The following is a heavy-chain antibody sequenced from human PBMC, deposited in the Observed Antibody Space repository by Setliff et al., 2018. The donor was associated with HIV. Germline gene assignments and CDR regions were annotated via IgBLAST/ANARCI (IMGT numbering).Heavy chain of an antibody. CDR3: ARRMADGYNYFDY. V-gene: IGHV1-3*01. CDR2: INAGNGNT. J-gene: IGHJ4*02. Sequence: ASVKVSCKASGYTFTSYAMHWVRQAPGQRLEWMGWINAGNGNTKYSQKFQGRVTITRDTSASTAYMELSSLRSEDTAVYYCARRMADGYNYFDYWGQGTLVTVSS. CDR1: GYTFTSYA. D-gene: IGHD5-12*01.